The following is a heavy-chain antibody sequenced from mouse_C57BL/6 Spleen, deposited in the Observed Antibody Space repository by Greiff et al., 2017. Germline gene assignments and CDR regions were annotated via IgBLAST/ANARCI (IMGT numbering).Heavy chain of an antibody. J-gene: IGHJ2*01. CDR2: INPNYGTS. CDR1: GYSFTDSN. Sequence: EVHLVESGPELVTPGASVKISCEASGYSFTDSNTNWVKQSKGKSLEWIGIINPNYGTSSYNQKFKGKATLTVNQSSSTVHMQLKSQTSADSAVYCCARGYYGSRCFDYWGQGTTLTVSS. V-gene: IGHV1-39*01. D-gene: IGHD1-1*01. CDR3: ARGYYGSRCFDY.